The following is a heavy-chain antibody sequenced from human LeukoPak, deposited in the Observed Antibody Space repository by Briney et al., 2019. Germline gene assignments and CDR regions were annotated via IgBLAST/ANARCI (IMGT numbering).Heavy chain of an antibody. D-gene: IGHD5-12*01. V-gene: IGHV4-38-2*01. CDR3: ARGSGATTPRRYYYYMDV. CDR2: IYHSGST. J-gene: IGHJ6*03. CDR1: GYSISSGYY. Sequence: SETLSLTCAVSGYSISSGYYWGWIRQPPGKGLEWIGSIYHSGSTYYNPSLKSRVTISVDTSKNQFSLKLSSVTAADTAVYYCARGSGATTPRRYYYYMDVWGKGTTVTVSS.